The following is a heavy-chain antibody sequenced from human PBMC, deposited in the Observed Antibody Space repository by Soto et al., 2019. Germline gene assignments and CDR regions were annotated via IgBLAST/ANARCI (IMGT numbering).Heavy chain of an antibody. J-gene: IGHJ6*02. Sequence: GGSLRLSGAASGFTFSSYSMNWVRQAPGKGLEWVSSLSSDGTYIDYADSVKGRFTISRDTAKDTLYLQMNSLRTEDTAVYYCARELTAFGMDVWGQGTTVTVSS. CDR2: LSSDGTYI. CDR3: ARELTAFGMDV. V-gene: IGHV3-21*01. CDR1: GFTFSSYS. D-gene: IGHD3-9*01.